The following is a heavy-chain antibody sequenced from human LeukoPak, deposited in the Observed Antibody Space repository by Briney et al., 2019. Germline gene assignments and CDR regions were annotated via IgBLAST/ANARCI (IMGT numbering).Heavy chain of an antibody. CDR2: ISNDGSNK. J-gene: IGHJ4*02. CDR1: GFTFSSYG. V-gene: IGHV3-30*18. Sequence: PGRSLRLSCAASGFTFSSYGMHWVRQAPGKGPEWAAVISNDGSNKYYADSVKGRFTVSRDNSKNTLYLQMNSLRAEDTAVFYCAKDRRGYTYNFDFWGQGTLVTVSS. D-gene: IGHD5-18*01. CDR3: AKDRRGYTYNFDF.